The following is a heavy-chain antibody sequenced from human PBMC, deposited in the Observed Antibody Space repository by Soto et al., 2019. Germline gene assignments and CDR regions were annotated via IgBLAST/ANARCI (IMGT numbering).Heavy chain of an antibody. V-gene: IGHV3-74*01. CDR3: ARRTGYYDFWSGLGNWFDP. D-gene: IGHD3-3*01. CDR2: INSDGSST. CDR1: GFTFSSYW. J-gene: IGHJ5*02. Sequence: GGSLRLSCAASGFTFSSYWMHWVRQAPGKGLVWVSRINSDGSSTSYADSVKGRFTISRDNAKNTLYLQMNSLRAEDTAVYYCARRTGYYDFWSGLGNWFDPWGQGTLVTVSS.